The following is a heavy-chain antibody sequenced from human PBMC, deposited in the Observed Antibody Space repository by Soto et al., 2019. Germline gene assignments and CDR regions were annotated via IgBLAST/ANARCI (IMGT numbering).Heavy chain of an antibody. CDR1: GYTFTSYG. D-gene: IGHD5-12*01. J-gene: IGHJ4*02. CDR3: ARDRVATIGALDY. Sequence: QVQLVQSGAEVKKPGASVKVSCKASGYTFTSYGISWVRQAPGQGLEWMGWISAYNGNTNYAQKLQGRVTMTTDTATGTADRELRSRRSDDTAVYYGARDRVATIGALDYWGQGTLVTVSS. CDR2: ISAYNGNT. V-gene: IGHV1-18*01.